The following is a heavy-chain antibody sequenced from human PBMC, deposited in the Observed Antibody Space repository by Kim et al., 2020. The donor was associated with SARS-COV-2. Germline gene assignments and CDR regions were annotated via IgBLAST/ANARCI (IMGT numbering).Heavy chain of an antibody. V-gene: IGHV1-8*01. D-gene: IGHD3-10*01. CDR2: MNPNSGNT. CDR1: GYTFTSYD. J-gene: IGHJ4*02. Sequence: ASVKVSCKASGYTFTSYDINWVRQATGQGLEWMGWMNPNSGNTGYAQKFQGRVTMTRNTSISTAYMELSSLRSEDTAVYYCARVLSPRRPKLLWSYWGQGTLVTVSS. CDR3: ARVLSPRRPKLLWSY.